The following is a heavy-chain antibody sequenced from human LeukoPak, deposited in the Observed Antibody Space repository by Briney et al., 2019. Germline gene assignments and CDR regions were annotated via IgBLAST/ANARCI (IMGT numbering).Heavy chain of an antibody. CDR2: ISYDGSNK. CDR3: ARSPQEQLEYYFDY. CDR1: GFTFSSYA. Sequence: GGSLRFSCAASGFTFSSYAMHRVRQAPGKGLEWVAVISYDGSNKYYADSVKGRFTISRDNSKNTLYLQMNSLRAEDTAVYYCARSPQEQLEYYFDYWGQGTLVTVSS. V-gene: IGHV3-30-3*01. D-gene: IGHD6-13*01. J-gene: IGHJ4*02.